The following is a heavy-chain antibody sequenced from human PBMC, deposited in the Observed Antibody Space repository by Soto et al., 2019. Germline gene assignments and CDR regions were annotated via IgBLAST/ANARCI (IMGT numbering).Heavy chain of an antibody. Sequence: GGSLRLASAASGFTFSSYARTWVRQAPGKGLDWVSAVSGSGTTTYYADSVKGRFTISRDNAKNMLYLQLNSLRAEDTAVYYCARDFARTDASDIWGRGTMVTVSS. CDR3: ARDFARTDASDI. CDR2: VSGSGTTT. V-gene: IGHV3-23*01. J-gene: IGHJ3*02. CDR1: GFTFSSYA.